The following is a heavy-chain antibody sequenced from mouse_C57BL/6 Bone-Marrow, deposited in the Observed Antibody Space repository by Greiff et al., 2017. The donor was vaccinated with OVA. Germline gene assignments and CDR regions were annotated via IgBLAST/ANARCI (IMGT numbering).Heavy chain of an antibody. CDR1: GYSITSGYY. CDR2: ISYDGSN. J-gene: IGHJ3*01. Sequence: EVQRVESGPGLVKPSQSLSLTCSVTGYSITSGYYWNWNRQFPGNKLEWMGYISYDGSNNYNPSFKNRISITRDTSQNQFFLKLNSVTTEDTATYYGARSDYCGSSYGFAYWGQGTLVTVSA. V-gene: IGHV3-6*01. CDR3: ARSDYCGSSYGFAY. D-gene: IGHD1-1*01.